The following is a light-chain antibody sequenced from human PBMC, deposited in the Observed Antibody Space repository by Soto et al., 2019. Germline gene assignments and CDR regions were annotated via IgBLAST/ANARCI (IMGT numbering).Light chain of an antibody. Sequence: DIQMTQSPFSLSGSVGDRVTITWRASQGISSYLAWYQQKPGKAPKLLIYKASTLKSGVPSRFSGSGSETEFTLTISSLQPDDFATYYCQQYNSFPWTFGQGTKVDIK. CDR3: QQYNSFPWT. CDR2: KAS. V-gene: IGKV1-5*03. CDR1: QGISSY. J-gene: IGKJ1*01.